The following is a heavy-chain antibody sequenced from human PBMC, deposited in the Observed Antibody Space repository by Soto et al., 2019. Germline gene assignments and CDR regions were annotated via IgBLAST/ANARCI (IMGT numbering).Heavy chain of an antibody. V-gene: IGHV1-3*01. CDR1: GDTFTSYA. D-gene: IGHD3-22*01. J-gene: IGHJ6*02. Sequence: ASVKVSCKASGDTFTSYAMHWVRQAPGQRLEWMGWINAGNGNTKYSQMFQGRVTITRDTSASTAYMELSSLRSEDTAVYYCASSYYYDSSGYSSLYYYYGMDVWGQGTTVTVSS. CDR2: INAGNGNT. CDR3: ASSYYYDSSGYSSLYYYYGMDV.